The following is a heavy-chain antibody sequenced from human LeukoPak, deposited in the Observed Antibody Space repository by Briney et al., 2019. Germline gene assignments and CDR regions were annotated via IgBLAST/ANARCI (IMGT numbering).Heavy chain of an antibody. CDR1: GFTFSSYA. CDR3: ARESQVTMIVVVTSSRPGGIDY. D-gene: IGHD3-22*01. CDR2: ISGSGGST. V-gene: IGHV3-23*01. J-gene: IGHJ4*02. Sequence: PGGSLRLSCAASGFTFSSYAMSWVRQAPGKGLEWVSAISGSGGSTYYADSAKGRFTISRDNSKNTLYLQMNSLRAEDTAVYYCARESQVTMIVVVTSSRPGGIDYWGQGTLVTVSS.